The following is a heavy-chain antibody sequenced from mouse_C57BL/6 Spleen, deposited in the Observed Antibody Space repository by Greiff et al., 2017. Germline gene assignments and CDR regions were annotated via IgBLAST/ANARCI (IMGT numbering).Heavy chain of an antibody. J-gene: IGHJ4*01. CDR2: IWSGGST. Sequence: VMLVESGPGLVQPSQSLSITCTVSGFSLTSYGVHWVRQSPGKGLEWLGVIWSGGSTDYNAAFISRLSISKDNSKSQVFFKMNSLQADDTAIYYCASVLLRFAMDYWGQGTSVTVSS. V-gene: IGHV2-2*01. CDR3: ASVLLRFAMDY. D-gene: IGHD1-1*01. CDR1: GFSLTSYG.